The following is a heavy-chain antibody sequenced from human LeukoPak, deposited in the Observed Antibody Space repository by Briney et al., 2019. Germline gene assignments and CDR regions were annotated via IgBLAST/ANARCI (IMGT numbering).Heavy chain of an antibody. CDR1: GFTFSSYG. Sequence: GGSLRLSCAASGFTFSSYGMHWVRQAPGKGLEWVAVIWYDGSNKYYADSVKGRFTISRDNSKNTLYLQMNSLRAEDTAVYYCATSGEAMIAVVLVEHWGQGTLVTVSS. V-gene: IGHV3-33*01. D-gene: IGHD3-22*01. J-gene: IGHJ1*01. CDR3: ATSGEAMIAVVLVEH. CDR2: IWYDGSNK.